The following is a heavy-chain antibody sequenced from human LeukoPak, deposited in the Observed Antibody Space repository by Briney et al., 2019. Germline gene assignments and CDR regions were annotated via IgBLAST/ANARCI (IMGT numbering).Heavy chain of an antibody. V-gene: IGHV3-23*01. D-gene: IGHD1-26*01. CDR1: GFTFSSYA. J-gene: IGHJ4*02. CDR3: ARDGVVGTYFDY. CDR2: ISGSGGST. Sequence: PGGSLRLSCAASGFTFSSYAMSWVRQAPGKGLEWVSAISGSGGSTYYADSVKGRFTISRDNSKNTLYLQMNSLRAEDTAVYYCARDGVVGTYFDYWGQGTLVTVSS.